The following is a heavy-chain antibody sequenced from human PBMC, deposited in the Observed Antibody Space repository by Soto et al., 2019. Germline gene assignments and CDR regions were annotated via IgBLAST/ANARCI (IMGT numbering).Heavy chain of an antibody. CDR1: GGSITNYY. Sequence: QVQLQESGPGLVKPSETLSLTCTVSGGSITNYYCSWFRQPPGKGLEWIGYINYEGYSAYNLSLKRRVTLTKAMSKTHFSLMRGSGTATDTAVYYCGRHGFGPLHGLVDVWGEGTTVIVSS. CDR2: INYEGYS. D-gene: IGHD3-10*01. CDR3: GRHGFGPLHGLVDV. J-gene: IGHJ6*04. V-gene: IGHV4-59*08.